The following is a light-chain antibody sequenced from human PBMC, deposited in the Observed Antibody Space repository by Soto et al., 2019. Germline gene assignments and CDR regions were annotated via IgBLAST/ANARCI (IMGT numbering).Light chain of an antibody. Sequence: QSALTQPASVSGSPGQSITISCTGSSSDVGAYNYVSWYQQYPGKAPKLMIYDVSNRPSGVSSRFSGSKSGNTASQTISGLQAEDEADYYCSSYTTNKVVFGGGTKLTVL. CDR3: SSYTTNKVV. CDR2: DVS. J-gene: IGLJ2*01. CDR1: SSDVGAYNY. V-gene: IGLV2-14*01.